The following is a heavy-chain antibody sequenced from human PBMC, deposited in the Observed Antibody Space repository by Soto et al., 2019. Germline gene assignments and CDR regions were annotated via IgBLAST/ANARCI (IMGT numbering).Heavy chain of an antibody. CDR1: GYTFTSYG. Sequence: ASVKVSCKASGYTFTSYGISWVRQAPGQGLEWMGWISAYNGNTNYAQKLRGRVTMTTDTSTSTAYMELRSLRSDDTAVYYCARDGDHDYGDYLNYYYYGMDVWGQGTTVTVSS. J-gene: IGHJ6*02. CDR2: ISAYNGNT. V-gene: IGHV1-18*04. D-gene: IGHD4-17*01. CDR3: ARDGDHDYGDYLNYYYYGMDV.